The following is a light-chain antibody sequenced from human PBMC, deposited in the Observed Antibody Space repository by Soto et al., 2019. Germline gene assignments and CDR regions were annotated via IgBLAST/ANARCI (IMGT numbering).Light chain of an antibody. CDR2: SVS. CDR3: SSYTSSDTDV. CDR1: SSDVGGYNY. V-gene: IGLV2-14*01. Sequence: QSALTQPASVSGSPGQSITISCTGTSSDVGGYNYVSWYQQHPGKAPKLMISSVSNRPSGVSNRFSGSKSGNTASLTISGLQAEDEADYYCSSYTSSDTDVFGVGTKVTVL. J-gene: IGLJ1*01.